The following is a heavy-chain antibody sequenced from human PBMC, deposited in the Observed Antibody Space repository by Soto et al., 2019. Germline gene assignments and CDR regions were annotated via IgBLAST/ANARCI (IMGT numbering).Heavy chain of an antibody. CDR1: GFTFDDYA. CDR3: AKGGQLLTEGGGY. Sequence: EVQLVESGGGLVQPGRSLRLSCAASGFTFDDYAMHWVRQAPGKGLEWVSGISWNSGIIGYADSVKGRFTISRDNAKNSVYLQMNSLRAEDTALEYCAKGGQLLTEGGGYWGQGTLVTVSS. CDR2: ISWNSGII. J-gene: IGHJ4*02. V-gene: IGHV3-9*01. D-gene: IGHD2-2*01.